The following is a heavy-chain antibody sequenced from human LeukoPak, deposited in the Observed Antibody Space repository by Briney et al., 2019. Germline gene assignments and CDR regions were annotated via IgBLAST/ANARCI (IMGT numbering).Heavy chain of an antibody. J-gene: IGHJ6*03. Sequence: SQTLSLTCTVSGGSISSGDYYWSWIRQPPGKGLEWIGYIYYSGSTYYNPSLKSRVTISVDTSKNQFSLKLSSVTAADTAVYYCARASRVELYYYYCYMDVWGKGTTVTVSS. CDR2: IYYSGST. V-gene: IGHV4-30-4*08. CDR3: ARASRVELYYYYCYMDV. CDR1: GGSISSGDYY. D-gene: IGHD1-26*01.